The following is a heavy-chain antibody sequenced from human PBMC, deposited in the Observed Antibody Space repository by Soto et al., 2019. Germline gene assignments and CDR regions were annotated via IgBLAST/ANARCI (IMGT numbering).Heavy chain of an antibody. Sequence: KSSETLSLTCTVSGGSISSYYWSWIRQPPGKGLEWIGYIYYSGSTNYNPSLKSRVTISVDTSKNQFSLKLSSVTAADTAVYYCASSWYSSGWGWFGPWGQGTLVTVSS. CDR1: GGSISSYY. CDR2: IYYSGST. V-gene: IGHV4-59*01. D-gene: IGHD6-19*01. CDR3: ASSWYSSGWGWFGP. J-gene: IGHJ5*02.